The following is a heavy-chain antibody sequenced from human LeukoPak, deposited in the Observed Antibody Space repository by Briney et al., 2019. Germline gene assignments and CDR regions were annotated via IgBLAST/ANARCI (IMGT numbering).Heavy chain of an antibody. D-gene: IGHD2-15*01. Sequence: SETLSLTCTVSGGSISSGSYYWSWIRQPAGKGLEWIGRIYTSGSTNYNPSLKSRVTISVDTSKNQFSLKLSSVTAADTAVYYCAREYCSGGSCFDSWNWFDPWGQGTLVTVSS. CDR2: IYTSGST. V-gene: IGHV4-61*02. CDR1: GGSISSGSYY. J-gene: IGHJ5*02. CDR3: AREYCSGGSCFDSWNWFDP.